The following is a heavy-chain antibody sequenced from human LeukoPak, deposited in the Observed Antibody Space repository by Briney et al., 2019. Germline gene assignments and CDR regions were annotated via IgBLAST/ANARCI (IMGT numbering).Heavy chain of an antibody. CDR2: IRSKANSYAT. CDR3: TTTPPGERG. V-gene: IGHV3-73*01. J-gene: IGHJ4*02. D-gene: IGHD4-17*01. Sequence: GGSLRLSCAASGFTFSGSAMLWVRQASGKGLEWVGRIRSKANSYATAYAASVKGRFTISRDDSKNTLYLQMNSLKIEDTAVYYCTTTPPGERGWAQGTLVTVSS. CDR1: GFTFSGSA.